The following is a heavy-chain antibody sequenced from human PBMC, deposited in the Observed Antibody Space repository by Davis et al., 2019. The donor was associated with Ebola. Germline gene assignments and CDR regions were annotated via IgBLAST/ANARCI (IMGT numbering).Heavy chain of an antibody. CDR3: ARNLGWFDP. CDR2: IYYSGST. V-gene: IGHV4-39*01. Sequence: SETLSLTCTVSGGSISSSSYYWGWIRQPPGKGLEWIGSIYYSGSTYYNPSLKSRVTISVDTSKNQFSLKLSSVTAADTAVYYCARNLGWFDPWGQGTTVTVSS. CDR1: GGSISSSSYY. J-gene: IGHJ5*01.